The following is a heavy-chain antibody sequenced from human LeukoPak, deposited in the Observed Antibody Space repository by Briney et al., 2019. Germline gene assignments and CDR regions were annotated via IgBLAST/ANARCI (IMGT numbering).Heavy chain of an antibody. CDR2: INPNTGGT. CDR1: GYTFTDYH. Sequence: ASVKVSCKASGYTFTDYHIHWVRQAPGQGLEWMGWINPNTGGTNYAQNFQGRVTMTRDTSITTSYMELSSLLSDDTALYYCARGGHGHTQNDYWGQGTLVIVSS. D-gene: IGHD5-24*01. J-gene: IGHJ4*02. CDR3: ARGGHGHTQNDY. V-gene: IGHV1-2*02.